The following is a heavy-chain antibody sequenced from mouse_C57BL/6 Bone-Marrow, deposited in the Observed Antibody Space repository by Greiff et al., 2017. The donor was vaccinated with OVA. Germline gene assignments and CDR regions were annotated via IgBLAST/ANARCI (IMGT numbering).Heavy chain of an antibody. V-gene: IGHV1-81*01. Sequence: QVQLQQSGAELARPGASVKLSCKASGYTFTSYGISWVKQRTGQGLEWIGEIYPRSGNTYYNEKFKGKATLTADKSSSTAYMELRSLTSEDSAVYFCARSHDGYYVGCAYWGQGTLVTVSA. J-gene: IGHJ3*01. D-gene: IGHD2-3*01. CDR1: GYTFTSYG. CDR2: IYPRSGNT. CDR3: ARSHDGYYVGCAY.